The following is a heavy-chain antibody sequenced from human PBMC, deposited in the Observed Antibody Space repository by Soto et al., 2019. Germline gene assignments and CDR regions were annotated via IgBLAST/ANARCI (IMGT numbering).Heavy chain of an antibody. CDR3: ARDACSSTSGYMRTGEDYGMGV. V-gene: IGHV3-33*01. J-gene: IGHJ6*02. CDR2: IWYDGSHN. CDR1: GFTFSSYG. Sequence: GGSIRLSCAASGFTFSSYGMHWVRQAPGKGLECVAVIWYDGSHNSYADSVKGRFTISRDNPKNTLYLQMNSLRAEDTAVYYCARDACSSTSGYMRTGEDYGMGVWGQGTTVTVSS. D-gene: IGHD2-2*01.